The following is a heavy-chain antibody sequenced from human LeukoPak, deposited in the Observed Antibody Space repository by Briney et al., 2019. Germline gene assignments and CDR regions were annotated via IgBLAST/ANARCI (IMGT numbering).Heavy chain of an antibody. V-gene: IGHV4-39*07. CDR3: ARARHDYGDYYYYYYMDV. J-gene: IGHJ6*03. Sequence: PSETLSLTCTVSGGSISSSSYYWGWIRQPPGKGLEWIGSIYYSGSTYYNPSLKSRVTISVDTSKNQFSLKLSSVTAADTAVYYCARARHDYGDYYYYYYMDVWGKGTTVTISS. CDR1: GGSISSSSYY. D-gene: IGHD4-17*01. CDR2: IYYSGST.